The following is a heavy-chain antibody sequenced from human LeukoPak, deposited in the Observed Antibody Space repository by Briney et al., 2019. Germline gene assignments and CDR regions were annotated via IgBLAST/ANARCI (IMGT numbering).Heavy chain of an antibody. CDR1: GFTFTDYA. CDR3: AKILPGSQSGY. V-gene: IGHV3-23*01. Sequence: GGSLRLSCAASGFTFTDYAMTWVRRAPGKGLEWVSSISANGAITVYGDSVKGRFTISRDNSKNTLYLQMNSLRAEDTAFYYCAKILPGSQSGYWGQGTLVTVSS. CDR2: ISANGAIT. D-gene: IGHD1-26*01. J-gene: IGHJ4*02.